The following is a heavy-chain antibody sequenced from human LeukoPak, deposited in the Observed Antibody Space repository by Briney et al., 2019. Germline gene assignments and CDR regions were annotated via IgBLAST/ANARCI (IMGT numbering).Heavy chain of an antibody. CDR3: AKHAGYNHGLEYFVY. J-gene: IGHJ4*02. Sequence: GGSLRLSCAASGFTFSSYVISWVRQAPGKGLEWVSAISGGGDSTYYAVSVQGRFTIPRDSSKNTVYLQSNSLISEDTALYYCAKHAGYNHGLEYFVYCGQGTLVTASS. CDR2: ISGGGDST. V-gene: IGHV3-23*01. D-gene: IGHD5-18*01. CDR1: GFTFSSYV.